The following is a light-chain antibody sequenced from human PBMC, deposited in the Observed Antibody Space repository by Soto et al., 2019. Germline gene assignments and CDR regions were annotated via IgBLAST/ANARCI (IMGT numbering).Light chain of an antibody. CDR2: GAS. CDR1: QSVSSN. V-gene: IGKV3-15*01. CDR3: QQYNNWPIT. Sequence: EIVMTQSPATLSVSPGERATLSCRASQSVSSNLAWYQQKPGQAPRLLIYGASTRATDIPARVSGSGSGTEFTLTISSLQSEDFAVYFCQQYNNWPITFGGATKVDIK. J-gene: IGKJ4*01.